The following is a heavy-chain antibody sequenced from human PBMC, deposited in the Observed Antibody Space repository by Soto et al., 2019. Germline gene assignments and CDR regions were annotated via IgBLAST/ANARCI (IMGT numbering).Heavy chain of an antibody. J-gene: IGHJ4*02. D-gene: IGHD1-26*01. CDR2: MEPSTGTT. CDR3: ARGVSAGVDY. V-gene: IGHV1-8*02. CDR1: GYTFTSYG. Sequence: ASVKVSCKASGYTFTSYGISWVRQTAGQGLEWMGWMEPSTGTTGYAQKFQGRVTMTRDTSINTAYMELTTLTSDDTAFYYCARGVSAGVDYWGQGTLVTVSS.